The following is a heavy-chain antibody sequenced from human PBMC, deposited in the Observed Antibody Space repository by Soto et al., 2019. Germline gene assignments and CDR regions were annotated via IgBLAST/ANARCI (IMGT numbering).Heavy chain of an antibody. J-gene: IGHJ4*02. CDR3: AKDEVYDSSGYYPYYFDY. V-gene: IGHV3-23*01. CDR1: GFTFSSYA. Sequence: EVQLLESGGGLVQPGGSLRLSCAASGFTFSSYAMSWVRQAPGKGLEWVSAISAGGGSTYYADSVKGRFTISRDNSKNTLYLQMNSLRAEDTAVYYCAKDEVYDSSGYYPYYFDYWGQGTLVTVSS. CDR2: ISAGGGST. D-gene: IGHD3-22*01.